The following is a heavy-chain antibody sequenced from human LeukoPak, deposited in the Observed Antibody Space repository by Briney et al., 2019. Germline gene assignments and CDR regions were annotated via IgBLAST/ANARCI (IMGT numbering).Heavy chain of an antibody. CDR3: AREGYSSSWYEAGY. D-gene: IGHD6-13*01. J-gene: IGHJ4*02. V-gene: IGHV4-39*07. CDR2: IYYSGST. Sequence: SETLSLTCTVSGGSISSSSYYWGWIRQPPGKGLEWIVNIYYSGSTYYNPSLKSRVTISVDTSKNQFSLKLSSVTAADTAVYYCAREGYSSSWYEAGYWGQGTLVTVSS. CDR1: GGSISSSSYY.